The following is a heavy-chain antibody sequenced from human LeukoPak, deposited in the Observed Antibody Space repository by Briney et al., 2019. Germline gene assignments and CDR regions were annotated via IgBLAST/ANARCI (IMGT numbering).Heavy chain of an antibody. CDR3: ARGGGYNWIRRLEMDV. CDR1: GYTFTNYG. V-gene: IGHV1-18*01. CDR2: ISAYNGNT. D-gene: IGHD1-20*01. J-gene: IGHJ6*04. Sequence: ASVKVSCKASGYTFTNYGISWVRQAPGQGLEWMGWISAYNGNTNCAQKLQGRVTMTTDTSTSTAYMELRSLRSDDTAVYYCARGGGYNWIRRLEMDVWGKGTTVTVSS.